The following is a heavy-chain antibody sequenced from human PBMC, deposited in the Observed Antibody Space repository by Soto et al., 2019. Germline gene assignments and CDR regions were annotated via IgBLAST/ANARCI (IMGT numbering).Heavy chain of an antibody. CDR1: GGSISSGGYY. CDR3: ASVRLDYRDYVPPFHY. V-gene: IGHV4-31*01. J-gene: IGHJ4*02. CDR2: IYYSGST. D-gene: IGHD4-17*01. Sequence: QVQLQESGPGLVKPSQTLSLTCTVSGGSISSGGYYWSWIRQHPGKGLEWIGYIYYSGSTYYNPYLKSQVTISVDTSKTQFSLKLSSVTATNTAVYYCASVRLDYRDYVPPFHYWGQGTLVTVSS.